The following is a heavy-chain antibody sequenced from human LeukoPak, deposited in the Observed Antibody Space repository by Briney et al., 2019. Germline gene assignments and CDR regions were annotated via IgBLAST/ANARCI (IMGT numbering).Heavy chain of an antibody. D-gene: IGHD2-15*01. CDR2: TSGSGGST. Sequence: EGSLRLSCAASGFTFSSYGMTWVRQAPGKGLEWISGTSGSGGSTYYANSVKGRFTISRDNSKNTLYLEMNSLRAEDTAVYYCAKNGGSQCYSHLDYWGRGSLVTVSS. CDR3: AKNGGSQCYSHLDY. CDR1: GFTFSSYG. J-gene: IGHJ4*02. V-gene: IGHV3-23*01.